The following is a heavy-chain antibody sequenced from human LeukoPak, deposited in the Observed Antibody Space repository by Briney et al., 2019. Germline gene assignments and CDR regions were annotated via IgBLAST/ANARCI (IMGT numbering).Heavy chain of an antibody. Sequence: GESLQISCHGSRYSFTSYWIGWVRQMPGKGREWMGIIYPADSDTRYSPSFEGQVTIAADKPISTAYLQWSSLKASDTAMYYCARFNYGSAYAAGSAFDIWGQGTMVTVSS. CDR3: ARFNYGSAYAAGSAFDI. CDR1: RYSFTSYW. D-gene: IGHD5-12*01. J-gene: IGHJ3*02. CDR2: IYPADSDT. V-gene: IGHV5-51*04.